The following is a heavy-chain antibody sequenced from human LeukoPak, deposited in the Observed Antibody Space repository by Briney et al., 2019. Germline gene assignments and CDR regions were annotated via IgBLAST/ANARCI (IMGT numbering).Heavy chain of an antibody. CDR1: GYTFTRSA. J-gene: IGHJ4*02. D-gene: IGHD1-14*01. V-gene: IGHV7-4-1*02. CDR3: ARDEGITKPFVD. CDR2: INPNTGHP. Sequence: ASVKVSCKASGYTFTRSAMNWVRQAPGQGLEFMGWINPNTGHPTYAQGFTGRFVFSFDPSVSTAYLQISSLQAEDTAVYYCARDEGITKPFVDWGQGTLVTVSS.